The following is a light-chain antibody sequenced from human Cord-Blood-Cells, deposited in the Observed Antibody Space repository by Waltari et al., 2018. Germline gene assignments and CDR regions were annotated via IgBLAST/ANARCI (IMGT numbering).Light chain of an antibody. Sequence: EIVMTQSPATLSVSPGERATLSCRASQSVSSNLAWYQQKPGQAPRLLIYGTSTRATGIPVRFSASGYGTEFTLTISSLQSEYVAVYYCQQYKKWPPYTFGQGTKLEIK. J-gene: IGKJ2*01. CDR3: QQYKKWPPYT. CDR1: QSVSSN. CDR2: GTS. V-gene: IGKV3-15*01.